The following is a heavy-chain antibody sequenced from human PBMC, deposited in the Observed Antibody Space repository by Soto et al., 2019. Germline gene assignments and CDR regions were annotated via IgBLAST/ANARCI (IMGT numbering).Heavy chain of an antibody. J-gene: IGHJ4*02. CDR1: FGSSSPFS. D-gene: IGHD2-15*01. V-gene: IGHV4-59*01. Sequence: LSVTCPVSFGSSSPFSWSWFRQPPGKGLEWIGYLYYSGNTNYNPPLKSRVTISVDASKHQVSLRLTSVTAADTAVYYCARVGGVAARPFDYWGQGAVVTVSS. CDR3: ARVGGVAARPFDY. CDR2: LYYSGNT.